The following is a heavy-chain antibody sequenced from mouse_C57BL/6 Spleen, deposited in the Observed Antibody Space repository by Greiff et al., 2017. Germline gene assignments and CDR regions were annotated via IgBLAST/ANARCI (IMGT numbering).Heavy chain of an antibody. CDR1: GYTFTDYY. CDR2: INPNNGGT. CDR3: ARAPYYYGSSNYAMDY. V-gene: IGHV1-26*01. J-gene: IGHJ4*01. D-gene: IGHD1-1*01. Sequence: EVQLQQSGPELVKPGASVKISCKASGYTFTDYYMNWVKQSHGKSLEWIGDINPNNGGTSYNQKFKGKATLTVDKSSSTAYMELRSLTSEDSAVYYCARAPYYYGSSNYAMDYWGQGTSVTVSS.